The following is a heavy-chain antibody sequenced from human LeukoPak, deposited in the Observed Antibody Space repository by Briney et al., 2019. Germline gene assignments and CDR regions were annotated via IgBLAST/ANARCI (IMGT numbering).Heavy chain of an antibody. CDR3: ARGQGSYYVDY. CDR1: GFTFSSYS. CDR2: ISSSRSYI. V-gene: IGHV3-21*01. D-gene: IGHD1-26*01. J-gene: IGHJ4*02. Sequence: GGSLRLSCAASGFTFSSYSMNWVRQAPGKGLEWVSSISSSRSYIYYADSVKGRFTISRDNAKNSLYLQMNSLRAEDTAVYYCARGQGSYYVDYWGQGTLVTVSS.